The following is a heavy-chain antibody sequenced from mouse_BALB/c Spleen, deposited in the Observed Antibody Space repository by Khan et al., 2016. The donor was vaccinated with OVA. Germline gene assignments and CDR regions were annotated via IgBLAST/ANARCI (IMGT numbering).Heavy chain of an antibody. CDR2: IIYTGYT. CDR1: GDSITTGY. D-gene: IGHD2-14*01. V-gene: IGHV3-8*02. J-gene: IGHJ3*01. Sequence: EVQLQESGPSLVKPSQTLSLTCSVTGDSITTGYWNWIRKFPGNKLEYMGYIIYTGYTYYIPSLKSRISITRHTSNNQYYLQLNSVTDEDTATYYCARSTYRYDFDYWGQGTLVTVSA. CDR3: ARSTYRYDFDY.